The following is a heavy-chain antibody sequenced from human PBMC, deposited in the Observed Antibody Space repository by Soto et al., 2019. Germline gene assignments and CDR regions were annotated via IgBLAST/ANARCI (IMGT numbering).Heavy chain of an antibody. Sequence: SVKVSCKASGFTFADSAVQWVRQARGQSLEWMGRILVGSHNTKSAQKFTERVTISWDVSTSTAFMELRSLRSEDTAVYYCATANNTSPFDYWGQGTLVTGPS. CDR3: ATANNTSPFDY. V-gene: IGHV1-58*01. CDR1: GFTFADSA. CDR2: ILVGSHNT. J-gene: IGHJ4*02. D-gene: IGHD1-26*01.